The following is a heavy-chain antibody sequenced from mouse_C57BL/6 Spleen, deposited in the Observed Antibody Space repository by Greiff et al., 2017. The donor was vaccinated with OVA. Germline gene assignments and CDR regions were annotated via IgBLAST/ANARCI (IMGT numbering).Heavy chain of an antibody. J-gene: IGHJ1*03. CDR2: IHPNSGST. CDR1: GYTFTSYW. CDR3: ARRYYGSSVHWYCDV. V-gene: IGHV1-64*01. Sequence: QVQLQQPGAELVKPGASVTLSCKASGYTFTSYWMHWVKQRPGQGLEWIGMIHPNSGSTTYNQKFKSKATLTADKSSSTAYMQLRSLTSEDSAVYYCARRYYGSSVHWYCDVWGTGTTVTVSS. D-gene: IGHD1-1*01.